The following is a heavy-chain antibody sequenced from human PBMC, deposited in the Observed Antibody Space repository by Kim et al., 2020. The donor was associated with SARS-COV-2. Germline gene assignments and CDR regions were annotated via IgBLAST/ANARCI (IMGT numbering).Heavy chain of an antibody. Sequence: ASVKVSCKASGYTFTSYGISWVRQAPGQGLEWMGWISAYNGNTNYAQKHQGRVTMTTDTSTSTAYMELRSLRSDDTAVYYCARDLGRIAYYYGMDVWGQGPTVTVSS. CDR1: GYTFTSYG. J-gene: IGHJ6*02. CDR3: ARDLGRIAYYYGMDV. CDR2: ISAYNGNT. V-gene: IGHV1-18*01. D-gene: IGHD2-15*01.